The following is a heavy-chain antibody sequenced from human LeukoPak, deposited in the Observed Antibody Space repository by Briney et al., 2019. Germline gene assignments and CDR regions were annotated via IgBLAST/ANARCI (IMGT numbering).Heavy chain of an antibody. V-gene: IGHV4-34*01. CDR1: GFTFSSYA. Sequence: GSLRLSCAASGFTFSSYAMNWVRQPPGQGLEWIGEINHTGSTNYNPSLKSRVTISVDTSKNQFSLRLNSVTAADTAVYYCASTSGIIEMATMNYYFDSWGQGTLVTVSS. CDR3: ASTSGIIEMATMNYYFDS. CDR2: INHTGST. D-gene: IGHD5-24*01. J-gene: IGHJ4*02.